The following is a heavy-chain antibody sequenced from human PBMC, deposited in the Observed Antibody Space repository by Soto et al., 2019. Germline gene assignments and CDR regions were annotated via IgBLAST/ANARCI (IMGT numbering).Heavy chain of an antibody. J-gene: IGHJ2*01. D-gene: IGHD3-22*01. CDR2: IYHSGST. Sequence: QLQLQESGSGLVKPSQTLSLTCAVSGGSISSGGYSWSRIRQPPGKGLEWIGYIYHSGSTYYNPFLKSRVTISVDRSKNQFSLKLSSVTAADTAVYYCARVLTMIEWYFHLWGRGTLVTVSS. CDR1: GGSISSGGYS. V-gene: IGHV4-30-2*01. CDR3: ARVLTMIEWYFHL.